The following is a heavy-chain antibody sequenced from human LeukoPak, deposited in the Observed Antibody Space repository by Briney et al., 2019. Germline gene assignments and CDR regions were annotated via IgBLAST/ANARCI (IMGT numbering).Heavy chain of an antibody. D-gene: IGHD6-6*01. J-gene: IGHJ6*03. V-gene: IGHV3-20*04. CDR3: ARAREYSSSSSTVNYYYYYYMDV. CDR2: INWNGGST. CDR1: GFTFDDYG. Sequence: PGGSLRLSCAASGFTFDDYGMSWVRQAPGKGLEWVSGINWNGGSTGYADSVKGRFTISRDNAKNSLYLQMNSLRAEDTALYYCARAREYSSSSSTVNYYYYYYMDVWGKGTTVTVSS.